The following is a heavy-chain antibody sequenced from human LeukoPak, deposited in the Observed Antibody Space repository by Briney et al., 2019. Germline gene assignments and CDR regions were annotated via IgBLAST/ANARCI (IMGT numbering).Heavy chain of an antibody. V-gene: IGHV3-53*01. Sequence: GGSLRLSCAASGFTVSSNYMSWVRQAPGKGLEWVSVIYSGGSTYYADSVKGRFTISRDNSKNTLYLQMNSLRAENTAVYYCARANTGDFLFDYWGQGTLVTVSS. D-gene: IGHD3-10*01. CDR3: ARANTGDFLFDY. J-gene: IGHJ4*02. CDR2: IYSGGST. CDR1: GFTVSSNY.